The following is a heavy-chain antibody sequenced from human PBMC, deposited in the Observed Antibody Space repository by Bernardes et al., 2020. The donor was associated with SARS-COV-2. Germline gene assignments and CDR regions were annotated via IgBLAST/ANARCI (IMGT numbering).Heavy chain of an antibody. CDR3: TTGAEIYYDSSGFSYYFDF. CDR2: LKRKTDGGTT. Sequence: GGSLRLSCAASGFTFRNAWMNWVRQAPGPGLAWVGHLKRKTDGGTTDYAAPVKGRFTISGDDSKNTMYLQMNSLKTEDTAVYYCTTGAEIYYDSSGFSYYFDFWGQGTLVTVSS. V-gene: IGHV3-15*07. CDR1: GFTFRNAW. J-gene: IGHJ4*02. D-gene: IGHD3-22*01.